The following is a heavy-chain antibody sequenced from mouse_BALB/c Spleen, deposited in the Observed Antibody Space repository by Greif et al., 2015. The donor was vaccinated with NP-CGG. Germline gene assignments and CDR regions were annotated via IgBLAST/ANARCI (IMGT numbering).Heavy chain of an antibody. CDR3: ARAEDYYGSSWYFDV. J-gene: IGHJ1*01. CDR2: IDPANGNT. D-gene: IGHD1-1*01. V-gene: IGHV14-3*02. CDR1: GFNIKDTY. Sequence: EVQLQQSGAELVKPGASVKLSCTASGFNIKDTYMHWVKQRPEQGLEWIGRIDPANGNTKYDPKFQGKATITADTSSNTAYLQLSSLTSEDTAVYYCARAEDYYGSSWYFDVWGAGTTVTVSS.